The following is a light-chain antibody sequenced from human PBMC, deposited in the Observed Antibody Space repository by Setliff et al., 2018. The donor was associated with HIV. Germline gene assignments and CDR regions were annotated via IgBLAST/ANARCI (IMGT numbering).Light chain of an antibody. Sequence: SSELTQQPSVSVAPGKTASITCGGNNIGSKSVHWYQQKPGRAHVVVICSNSDRPSGIPERFSGSHSGNTATLTISRFESGDEADYYCQVWDSSTDHPWVFGGGTKVTVL. J-gene: IGLJ3*02. CDR2: SNS. CDR1: NIGSKS. CDR3: QVWDSSTDHPWV. V-gene: IGLV3-21*04.